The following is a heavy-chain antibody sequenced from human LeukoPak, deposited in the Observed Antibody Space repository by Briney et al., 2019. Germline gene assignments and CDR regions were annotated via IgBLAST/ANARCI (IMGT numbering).Heavy chain of an antibody. CDR3: AKARGVISRDLDY. D-gene: IGHD3-10*01. V-gene: IGHV3-30*18. Sequence: GGSLRLSCAASGFTLSGYGMHWVRQAPGKGPEWVAVTSYDGNNKYYADSVKGRFTISRDNFKNTLYLQMNSLRAEDTAVYYCAKARGVISRDLDYWGQGTLVTVSS. CDR1: GFTLSGYG. CDR2: TSYDGNNK. J-gene: IGHJ4*02.